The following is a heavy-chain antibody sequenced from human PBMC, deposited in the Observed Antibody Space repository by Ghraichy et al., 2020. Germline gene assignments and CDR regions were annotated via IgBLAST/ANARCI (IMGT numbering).Heavy chain of an antibody. Sequence: ETLSLTCTVSGGSISSYYWSWIRQPPGKGLEWIGYIYYSGSTNYNPSLKSRVTISVDTSKNQFSLKLSSVTAADTAVYYCARDLLGIDWYFDLWGRGTLVTVSS. CDR3: ARDLLGIDWYFDL. D-gene: IGHD7-27*01. CDR2: IYYSGST. J-gene: IGHJ2*01. CDR1: GGSISSYY. V-gene: IGHV4-59*01.